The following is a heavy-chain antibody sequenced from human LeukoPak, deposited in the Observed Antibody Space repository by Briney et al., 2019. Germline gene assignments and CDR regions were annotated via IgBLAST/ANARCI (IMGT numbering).Heavy chain of an antibody. V-gene: IGHV4-59*08. J-gene: IGHJ4*02. D-gene: IGHD3-10*01. CDR2: MYYIGSN. Sequence: SETLSLTCTVSGRSISIDYWSWIRQSPGKGLEWLGYMYYIGSNNYNPSLKSRVTISLDTSKNQFSLRLSSVTAADTAVYYCARHAPGGFGELEPFDYWGQGILVTVSS. CDR3: ARHAPGGFGELEPFDY. CDR1: GRSISIDY.